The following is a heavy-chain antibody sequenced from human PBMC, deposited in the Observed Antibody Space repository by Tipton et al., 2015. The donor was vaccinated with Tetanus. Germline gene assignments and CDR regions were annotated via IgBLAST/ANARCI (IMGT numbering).Heavy chain of an antibody. Sequence: TLSLTCAVYGGSFSGYYSSWIRQPPGKGLEWIGEINHSGSTNYNPSLKSRVTISVDTSKNQFSLKLSSVAAADTAVYYCARLGGSCSSTSCYKWFDPWGQGTLVTVSS. J-gene: IGHJ5*02. CDR3: ARLGGSCSSTSCYKWFDP. CDR2: INHSGST. D-gene: IGHD2-2*02. V-gene: IGHV4-34*01. CDR1: GGSFSGYY.